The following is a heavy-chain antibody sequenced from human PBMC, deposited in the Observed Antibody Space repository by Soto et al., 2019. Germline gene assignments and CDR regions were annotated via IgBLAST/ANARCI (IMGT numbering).Heavy chain of an antibody. V-gene: IGHV1-69*08. D-gene: IGHD1-1*01. CDR3: VRDWESTTQTWGFGAS. J-gene: IGHJ5*02. CDR2: IIPIFGVT. CDR1: GGTFSSYT. Sequence: QVQLVQSGAEVKKPWSSVKVSCKASGGTFSSYTITWVRQAPGQGLEWLGRIIPIFGVTNYAQKFQDRVTSTADRSTTTAYMELSRLRSEDTAVYYCVRDWESTTQTWGFGASWGQGTPVTVSS.